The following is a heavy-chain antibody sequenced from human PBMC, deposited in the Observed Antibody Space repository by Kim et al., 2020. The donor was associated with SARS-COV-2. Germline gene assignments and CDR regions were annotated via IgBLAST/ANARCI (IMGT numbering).Heavy chain of an antibody. CDR2: INHSGST. J-gene: IGHJ4*02. Sequence: SETLSLTCAVYGGSFSGYYWSWIRQPPGKGLEWIGEINHSGSTNYNPSLKSRVTISVDTSKNQFSLKLSSVTAADTAVYYCARGDGDSSSSWQIDYWGQGTLVTVSS. CDR1: GGSFSGYY. V-gene: IGHV4-34*01. D-gene: IGHD6-6*01. CDR3: ARGDGDSSSSWQIDY.